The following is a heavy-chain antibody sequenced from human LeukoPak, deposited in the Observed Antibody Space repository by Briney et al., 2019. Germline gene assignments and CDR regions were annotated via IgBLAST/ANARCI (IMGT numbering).Heavy chain of an antibody. CDR1: GGSISGDH. Sequence: SETLSLTCTVSGGSISGDHWNWIRQPPGKGLEWIGYIYYSGSTNYNPSLKSRVTISIDTSKNQFSLKLTSVTAADTAVYYCARRNYFGIWGQGTMVTVSS. V-gene: IGHV4-59*08. J-gene: IGHJ3*02. CDR2: IYYSGST. D-gene: IGHD5-24*01. CDR3: ARRNYFGI.